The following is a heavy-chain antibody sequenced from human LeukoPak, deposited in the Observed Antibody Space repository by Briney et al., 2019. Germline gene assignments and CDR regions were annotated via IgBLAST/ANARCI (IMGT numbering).Heavy chain of an antibody. D-gene: IGHD2-8*01. CDR3: ARGVPLGYCTYGVCYPPYYFDY. CDR2: VNPRSGDA. Sequence: ASVRVSCKASGYTFISYNINWLRRATGQGLEWMGWVNPRSGDAGYLQKFQGRLTITRDSSIDTAYMDLSGLNSEDTAVYYCARGVPLGYCTYGVCYPPYYFDYWGQGTLVTASS. V-gene: IGHV1-8*03. CDR1: GYTFISYN. J-gene: IGHJ4*02.